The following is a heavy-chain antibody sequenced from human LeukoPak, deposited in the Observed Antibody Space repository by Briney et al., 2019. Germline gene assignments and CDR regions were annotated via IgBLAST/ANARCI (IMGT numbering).Heavy chain of an antibody. D-gene: IGHD3-22*01. CDR1: GYTFTSYY. J-gene: IGHJ6*03. CDR2: INPSGGST. Sequence: ASVKVSCKASGYTFTSYYMHWVRQAPGQGLEWMGIINPSGGSTSYAQKFQGRVTMTRDMSTSTVYMELSSLRSEDTAVYYCARGVITPLGGYYYMDVWGKGTTVTVSS. V-gene: IGHV1-46*01. CDR3: ARGVITPLGGYYYMDV.